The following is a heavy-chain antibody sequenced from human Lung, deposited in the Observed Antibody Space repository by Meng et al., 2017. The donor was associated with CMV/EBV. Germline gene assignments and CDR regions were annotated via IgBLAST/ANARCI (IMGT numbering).Heavy chain of an antibody. J-gene: IGHJ4*02. Sequence: GGSLRLSCAGSGLTTISNYWMSWVRQAPGKGLEWLANIKQDGNEKYYVDSVKGRFTISRDNTNKSLYLQMSSLRAEDTAVYYCAREGRDLDYWGQGTLVTVSS. CDR1: GLTTISNYW. CDR2: IKQDGNEK. CDR3: AREGRDLDY. V-gene: IGHV3-7*01. D-gene: IGHD3-10*01.